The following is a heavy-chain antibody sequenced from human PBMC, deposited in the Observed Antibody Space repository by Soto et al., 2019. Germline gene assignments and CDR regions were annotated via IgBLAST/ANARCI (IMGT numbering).Heavy chain of an antibody. CDR3: ARAQEVATDAFDI. V-gene: IGHV1-18*01. D-gene: IGHD2-15*01. CDR2: ISAYNGNT. Sequence: GASVKVSCEDCGDSFTSRCLSWLRQAPGQGLEWMGWISAYNGNTNYAQKLQGRVTMTTDTSTSTAYMELRSLRSDDTAVYYCARAQEVATDAFDIWGQGTMVTVSS. CDR1: GDSFTSRC. J-gene: IGHJ3*02.